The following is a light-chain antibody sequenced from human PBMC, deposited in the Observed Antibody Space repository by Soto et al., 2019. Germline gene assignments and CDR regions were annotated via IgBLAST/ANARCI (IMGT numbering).Light chain of an antibody. CDR3: QQSKSFPVT. CDR2: KAS. J-gene: IGKJ4*01. CDR1: QSINNW. Sequence: DIQMTQSPFTLSAFVGDRVTITCRASQSINNWLAWYQQKPGQAPKLLIYKASALESGVPLRFSGSGSGTEFTLTISSLQPDDLATYYCQQSKSFPVTFGGGTKVEIK. V-gene: IGKV1-5*03.